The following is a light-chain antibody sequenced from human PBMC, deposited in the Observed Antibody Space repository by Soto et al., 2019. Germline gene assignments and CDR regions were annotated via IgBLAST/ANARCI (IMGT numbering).Light chain of an antibody. CDR3: QQYNNWPFS. CDR1: QTVRNNY. V-gene: IGKV3-20*01. J-gene: IGKJ5*01. CDR2: DAS. Sequence: EFVLTQSPGTLSLSPGERATLSCRASQTVRNNYLAWYQQKPGQAPRLLIYDASSRATGIPDRFSGGGSGTDFTLTISGLQSGDSAVYFCQQYNNWPFSFGQGTRLEIK.